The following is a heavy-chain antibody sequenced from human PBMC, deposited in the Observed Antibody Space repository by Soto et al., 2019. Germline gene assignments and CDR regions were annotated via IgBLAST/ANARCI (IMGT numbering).Heavy chain of an antibody. CDR3: ARGSSSWRVSYYCYYGMDV. CDR1: GGSISSSNW. CDR2: IYHSGST. J-gene: IGHJ6*04. V-gene: IGHV4-4*02. Sequence: PSETLSLTCALSGGSISSSNWWSWFRQPPGKGLEGIGEIYHSGSTNYNPSLKSRVTISVDKSKNQFSLKLSSVTAADTAVYYCARGSSSWRVSYYCYYGMDVWGKGTTVT. D-gene: IGHD6-13*01.